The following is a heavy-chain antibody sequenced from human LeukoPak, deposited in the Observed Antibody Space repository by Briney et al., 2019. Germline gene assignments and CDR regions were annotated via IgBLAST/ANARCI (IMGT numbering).Heavy chain of an antibody. Sequence: SGGSLRLSCAASGFTFSSYAMHWVRQAPGKGLEWVAVISYDGSNKYYADSVKGRFTISRDNSKNTLYLQMNSLRAEDTAVYYCARDSSTMIVVVIAYYFDYWGQGTLVTVSS. CDR3: ARDSSTMIVVVIAYYFDY. D-gene: IGHD3-22*01. J-gene: IGHJ4*02. CDR1: GFTFSSYA. CDR2: ISYDGSNK. V-gene: IGHV3-30*04.